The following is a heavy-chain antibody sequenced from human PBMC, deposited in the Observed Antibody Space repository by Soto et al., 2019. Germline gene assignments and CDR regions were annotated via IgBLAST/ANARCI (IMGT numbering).Heavy chain of an antibody. V-gene: IGHV3-23*01. CDR3: AKFVLYNGSGPPYGMDV. Sequence: LRLSCAASGFTFSSYAMSWVRQAPGKGLEWVSAISGSGGSTYYADSVKGRFTISRDNSKNTLYLQMNSLRAEDTAVYYCAKFVLYNGSGPPYGMDVWGQGTTVTVSS. D-gene: IGHD3-10*01. CDR2: ISGSGGST. CDR1: GFTFSSYA. J-gene: IGHJ6*02.